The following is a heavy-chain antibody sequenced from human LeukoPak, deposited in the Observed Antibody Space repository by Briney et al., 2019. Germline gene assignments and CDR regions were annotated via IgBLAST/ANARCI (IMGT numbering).Heavy chain of an antibody. Sequence: PGGSLRLSCAASGLTFSNFAMTWDRQAPGKGLEWVSSIVGSSSTYYADSLKGRFTISRDNAKNSLYLQMNSLRAEDTAVYYCASIGAGSSRDYWGQRTLVTVSS. CDR3: ASIGAGSSRDY. V-gene: IGHV3-21*01. CDR2: IVGSSST. CDR1: GLTFSNFA. D-gene: IGHD6-13*01. J-gene: IGHJ4*02.